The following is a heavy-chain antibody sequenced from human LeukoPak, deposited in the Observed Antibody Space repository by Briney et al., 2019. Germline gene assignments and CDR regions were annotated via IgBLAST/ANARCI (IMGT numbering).Heavy chain of an antibody. CDR3: AREGPAAGVFDY. CDR2: TYYRSKWYN. Sequence: LSQTLSLTCAISGDSVSSNGAWNWIRRSPSRGLEWLGRTYYRSKWYNDYALSVKSRVSINPDTSKNQFSLQLSSVTPEDTAVYYCAREGPAAGVFDYWGQGTLVTVSS. CDR1: GDSVSSNGA. V-gene: IGHV6-1*01. J-gene: IGHJ4*02. D-gene: IGHD6-13*01.